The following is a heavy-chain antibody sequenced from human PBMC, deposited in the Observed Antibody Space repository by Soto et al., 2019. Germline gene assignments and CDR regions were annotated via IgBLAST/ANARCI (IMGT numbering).Heavy chain of an antibody. Sequence: ASVKVSCKASGYTFTSYGISWVRQAPGQGLEWMGWISAYNGNTNYAQKLQGRVTMTTDTSTSTAYMELRSLRSDDTAVYYCARDYRYYYDSSGYLGLWYWGQGTLVTVSS. V-gene: IGHV1-18*01. CDR1: GYTFTSYG. D-gene: IGHD3-22*01. J-gene: IGHJ4*02. CDR2: ISAYNGNT. CDR3: ARDYRYYYDSSGYLGLWY.